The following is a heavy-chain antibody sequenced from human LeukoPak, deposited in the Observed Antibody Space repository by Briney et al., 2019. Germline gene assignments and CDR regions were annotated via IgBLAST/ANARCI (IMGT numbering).Heavy chain of an antibody. V-gene: IGHV3-74*01. CDR3: VRDLILVWTPGDDFDH. D-gene: IGHD3-16*01. Sequence: PGGSLRLSCAASGFTFSSFDMHWVRHPTGQGLEWVSRINERATIISYADSVKGRFTISRENARNTLYLQMNSLTAEDTAVYYCVRDLILVWTPGDDFDHWGQGTLVTVSS. J-gene: IGHJ4*02. CDR2: INERATII. CDR1: GFTFSSFD.